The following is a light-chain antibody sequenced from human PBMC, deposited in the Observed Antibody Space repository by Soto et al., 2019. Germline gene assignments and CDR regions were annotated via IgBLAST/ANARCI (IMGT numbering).Light chain of an antibody. CDR3: QQYGGSTRT. V-gene: IGKV3-20*01. CDR1: QSVSSN. J-gene: IGKJ1*01. CDR2: GAS. Sequence: EIVMTQSPATVSVSPVERATLSCRASQSVSSNLAWYQQKPGQAPRLLIYGASSRATGVPDRITGSGSGTDFTLSISRLEPQDFAVYYCQQYGGSTRTFGQGTKVDIK.